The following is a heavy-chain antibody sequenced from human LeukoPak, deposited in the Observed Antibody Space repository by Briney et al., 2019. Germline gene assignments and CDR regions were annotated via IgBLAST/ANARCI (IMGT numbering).Heavy chain of an antibody. CDR3: ANRISSYSPFDP. CDR2: ISGSGGST. J-gene: IGHJ5*02. D-gene: IGHD2-15*01. V-gene: IGHV3-23*01. Sequence: PGGSLRLSCAASGLTFSSNAMNWVRQAPGKGLEWVSSISGSGGSTYYADSVKGRFTISRDNSKSTVYLQMNSLRAEGTALYYCANRISSYSPFDPWGQGTLVTVSS. CDR1: GLTFSSNA.